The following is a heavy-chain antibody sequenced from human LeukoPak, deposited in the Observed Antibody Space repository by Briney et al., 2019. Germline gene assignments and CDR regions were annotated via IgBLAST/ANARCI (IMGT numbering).Heavy chain of an antibody. J-gene: IGHJ4*02. V-gene: IGHV4-59*01. Sequence: SETLSLTCTVSGDSISSYYWSWIRQPPGKGLEWIGYIYYSGSTNYNPSLKSRVTISVDTSKNQFSLKLSSVAAADTAVYYCARGYDSSGYYQYYFDYWGQGTLVTVSS. CDR1: GDSISSYY. D-gene: IGHD3-22*01. CDR2: IYYSGST. CDR3: ARGYDSSGYYQYYFDY.